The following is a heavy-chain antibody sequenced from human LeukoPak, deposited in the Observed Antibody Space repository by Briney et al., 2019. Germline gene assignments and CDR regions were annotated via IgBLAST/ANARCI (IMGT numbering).Heavy chain of an antibody. Sequence: ASVKVSCKASVGTFSSYAISWVRQAPGQGLEWMGGIIPIFGTANYAQKFQGRVTITTDESTSTAYMELSSLRSEDTAVYYCAREAEDGYHHFDYWGQGTLVTVSS. J-gene: IGHJ4*02. V-gene: IGHV1-69*05. CDR2: IIPIFGTA. CDR3: AREAEDGYHHFDY. D-gene: IGHD5-24*01. CDR1: VGTFSSYA.